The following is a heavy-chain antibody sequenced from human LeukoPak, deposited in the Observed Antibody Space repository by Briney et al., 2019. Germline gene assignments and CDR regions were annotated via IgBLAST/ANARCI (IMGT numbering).Heavy chain of an antibody. J-gene: IGHJ4*02. D-gene: IGHD3-22*01. CDR2: FDPEDGXT. V-gene: IGHV1-24*01. Sequence: ASVKVSCKVSGYTLTELSMHWVRQAPGKGLEWMGGFDPEDGXTIYAQKFQGRVTMTEDTSTDTAYMELSSLRSEDTAVYYCATTVPNYYDSXGPSLNWGQGTLVTVSS. CDR1: GYTLTELS. CDR3: ATTVPNYYDSXGPSLN.